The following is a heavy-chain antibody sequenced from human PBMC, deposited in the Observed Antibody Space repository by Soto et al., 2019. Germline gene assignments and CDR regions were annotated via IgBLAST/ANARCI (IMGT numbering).Heavy chain of an antibody. Sequence: GGSLRLSCAASGFIFSDYATTWVRQTPGKGLEWVSAITSSGSSTYFADSLKGRITISRDNSKNTLSLQMDSLRVEDTAIYYCAKGVEGFVVSSFDSWGQGALVTVSS. D-gene: IGHD2-15*01. CDR2: ITSSGSST. J-gene: IGHJ4*02. CDR1: GFIFSDYA. CDR3: AKGVEGFVVSSFDS. V-gene: IGHV3-23*01.